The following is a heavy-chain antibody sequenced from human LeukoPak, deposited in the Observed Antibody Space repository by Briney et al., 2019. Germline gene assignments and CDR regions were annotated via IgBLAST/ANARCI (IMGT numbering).Heavy chain of an antibody. Sequence: PSETLSLTCTVSGGSISSGGYYWSWIRQHPGKGLEWIGYIYYSGSTYYNTSLKSRVTISVDTSKNQFSLKLSSVTAADTAVYYCARGSGYDVDYWGQGTLVTVSS. V-gene: IGHV4-31*03. CDR1: GGSISSGGYY. CDR3: ARGSGYDVDY. CDR2: IYYSGST. D-gene: IGHD5-12*01. J-gene: IGHJ4*02.